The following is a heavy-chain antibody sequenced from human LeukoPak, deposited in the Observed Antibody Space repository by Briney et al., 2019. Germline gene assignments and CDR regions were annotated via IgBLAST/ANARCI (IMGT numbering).Heavy chain of an antibody. CDR2: IWYDGSNK. CDR3: ARGRTDDYGDYFDY. V-gene: IGHV3-33*01. J-gene: IGHJ4*02. Sequence: PGGSLRLSCAASGFTFSSYGMHWVRQAPGKGLEWVAVIWYDGSNKYYADSVKGRFTISRDNSKNTLYLQMNSLRAEDTAVYYCARGRTDDYGDYFDYWGQGTLVTVSS. CDR1: GFTFSSYG. D-gene: IGHD4-17*01.